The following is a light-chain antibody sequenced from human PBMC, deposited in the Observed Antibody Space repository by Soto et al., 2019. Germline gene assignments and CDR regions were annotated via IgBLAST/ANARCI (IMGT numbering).Light chain of an antibody. CDR1: SSDVGGYNY. Sequence: QSVLTQPPSASGSPGQSVTISCTGTSSDVGGYNYVSWYQQHPGKAPKLMIYEVSKRPSGVPDRFSGSKSGNTASLTVSGRQDEDEVDYDCSSYAGSNNFVFGGGTKLTVL. V-gene: IGLV2-8*01. J-gene: IGLJ2*01. CDR3: SSYAGSNNFV. CDR2: EVS.